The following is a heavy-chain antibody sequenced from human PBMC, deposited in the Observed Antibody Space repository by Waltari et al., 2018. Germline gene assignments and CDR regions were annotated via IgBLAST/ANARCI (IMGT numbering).Heavy chain of an antibody. J-gene: IGHJ5*01. D-gene: IGHD3-10*01. Sequence: QVRLQESGPGLVKPSETLSLVCTVSGYSISRGHYWGWIRQPPGTGLAWLRIIFHVGSTYFNPTLMSRVTRSVDTSKNQFSLKLSSVTAAATAIYFCANDRGFDAYDSWGQGTLVTVSS. CDR3: ANDRGFDAYDS. CDR1: GYSISRGHY. CDR2: IFHVGST. V-gene: IGHV4-38-2*02.